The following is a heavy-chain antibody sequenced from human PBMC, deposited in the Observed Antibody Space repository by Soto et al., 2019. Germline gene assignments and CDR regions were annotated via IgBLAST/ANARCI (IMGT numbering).Heavy chain of an antibody. J-gene: IGHJ4*02. CDR3: GRGGSGQIVVFY. D-gene: IGHD1-26*01. CDR1: GYTFTGHY. Sequence: ASVKVYCKASGYTFTGHYIHWVRQAPEQGPEWMGEIGPESGATRYAQRFQCMVTMTKDISITTVYMELNNLSPDDKAVYYCGRGGSGQIVVFYGGQGTPVTVPS. CDR2: IGPESGAT. V-gene: IGHV1-2*02.